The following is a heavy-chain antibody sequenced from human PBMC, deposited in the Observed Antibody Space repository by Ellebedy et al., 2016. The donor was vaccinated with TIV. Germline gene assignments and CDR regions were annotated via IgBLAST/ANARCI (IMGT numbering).Heavy chain of an antibody. J-gene: IGHJ6*02. CDR2: ISYSGST. Sequence: SETLSLTXTVSGGSVNTDNYYWSWIRQPPGKGLEWIGYISYSGSTNYNPSPKSRVTISVDTSENQFSLNLSSVTAADTAVYYCARGRGGFNLYYGMDVWGQGTTVTVSS. CDR3: ARGRGGFNLYYGMDV. V-gene: IGHV4-61*01. CDR1: GGSVNTDNYY. D-gene: IGHD6-25*01.